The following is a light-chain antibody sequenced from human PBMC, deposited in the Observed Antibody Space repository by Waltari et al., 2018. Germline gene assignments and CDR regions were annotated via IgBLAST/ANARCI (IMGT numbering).Light chain of an antibody. CDR2: DAS. CDR3: QQRSNRPLT. J-gene: IGKJ4*01. V-gene: IGKV3-11*01. Sequence: EIMLTQSPATLSLSPGERATLSCRARQSVSSYLAWYQQKPGQAPRLLIYDASNRATGIPARFSGSGSGTDFTLTISSLDPEDFAVYYCQQRSNRPLTFGGGTKVEIK. CDR1: QSVSSY.